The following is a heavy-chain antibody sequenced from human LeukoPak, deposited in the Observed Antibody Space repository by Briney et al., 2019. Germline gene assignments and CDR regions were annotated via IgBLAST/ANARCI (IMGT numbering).Heavy chain of an antibody. CDR2: IQNDGSDN. CDR3: AKAREMTVRMVVIPDAFDI. J-gene: IGHJ3*02. V-gene: IGHV3-30*02. D-gene: IGHD3-22*01. CDR1: GFSFKTYG. Sequence: GGSLRLSCAASGFSFKTYGIHWVRQAPGRGLEWVAFIQNDGSDNYYADSVKGRFTISRANSKNTLDLQMNSLRAEDTAVYYCAKAREMTVRMVVIPDAFDIRGQGTMVVVSS.